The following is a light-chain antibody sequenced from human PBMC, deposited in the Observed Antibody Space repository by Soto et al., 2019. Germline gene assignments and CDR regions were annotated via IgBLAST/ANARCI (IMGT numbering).Light chain of an antibody. CDR3: QKYNSAPLT. Sequence: DIQMTQSPSSLSASVGDRVTITCRASQCISNYLAWYQQKQGQVPKLLIYAASTLQSGVPSRFSGSGSGTGFTLTISSLPPEDVATCYCQKYNSAPLTFCQGAKVDIK. J-gene: IGKJ1*01. CDR2: AAS. CDR1: QCISNY. V-gene: IGKV1-27*01.